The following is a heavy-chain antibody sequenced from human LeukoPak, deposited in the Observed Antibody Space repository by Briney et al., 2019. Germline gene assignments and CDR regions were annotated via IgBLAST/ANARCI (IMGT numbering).Heavy chain of an antibody. CDR3: ARPLRFDP. Sequence: SETLSLTCAVCGGSFSGYYWSWIRQPPGKGLEWIGEINHSGSTNYNPSLKSRVTISVDTSKNQFSLKLSSVTAADTAVYYCARPLRFDPWGQGTLVTVSS. V-gene: IGHV4-34*01. J-gene: IGHJ5*02. CDR1: GGSFSGYY. CDR2: INHSGST.